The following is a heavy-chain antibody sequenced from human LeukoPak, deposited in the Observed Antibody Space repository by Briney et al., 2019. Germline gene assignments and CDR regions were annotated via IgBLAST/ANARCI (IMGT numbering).Heavy chain of an antibody. CDR1: GFTFSNYW. D-gene: IGHD6-13*01. Sequence: GGSLRLSCAASGFTFSNYWMSWVRQAPGKGLEWVGNIKQDGSEKYYVDSVKGRFTISRDNARNSLYLQMNSLRADDTAVYYCARDRSNSWSKDYWGQGTLVTVSS. CDR3: ARDRSNSWSKDY. CDR2: IKQDGSEK. J-gene: IGHJ4*02. V-gene: IGHV3-7*01.